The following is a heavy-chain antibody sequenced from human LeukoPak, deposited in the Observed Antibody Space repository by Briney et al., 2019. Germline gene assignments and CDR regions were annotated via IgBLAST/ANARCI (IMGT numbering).Heavy chain of an antibody. CDR2: IYTSGST. Sequence: PSQTLSLTCTVAGGSISSGSYYWSWIRQPAGKGLEWIGRIYTSGSTNYNPSLKSRVTISVDTSKNQFSLKLSSVTAADTAVYYCAIGYCSSTSCRVFDYWGQGTLVTVSS. J-gene: IGHJ4*02. V-gene: IGHV4-61*02. CDR1: GGSISSGSYY. CDR3: AIGYCSSTSCRVFDY. D-gene: IGHD2-2*01.